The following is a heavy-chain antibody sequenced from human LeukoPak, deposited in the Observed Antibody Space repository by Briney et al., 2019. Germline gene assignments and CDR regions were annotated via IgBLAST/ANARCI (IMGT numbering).Heavy chain of an antibody. J-gene: IGHJ4*02. CDR2: IKSKTDGWTT. CDR3: TIEGHYYDSSGYYLTVDY. Sequence: GGSLTLSCAVSGFTYSNVLMSWVRQAPGKGLEWVGRIKSKTDGWTTDYAAPVKGSFTISRDDSKNTLYLQMNSLKSEDTAVYYCTIEGHYYDSSGYYLTVDYWGQGTLVTVSS. D-gene: IGHD3-22*01. CDR1: GFTYSNVL. V-gene: IGHV3-15*01.